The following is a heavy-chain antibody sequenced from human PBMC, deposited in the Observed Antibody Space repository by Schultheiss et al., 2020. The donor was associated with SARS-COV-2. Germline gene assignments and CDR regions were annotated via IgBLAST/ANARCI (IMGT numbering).Heavy chain of an antibody. J-gene: IGHJ4*02. CDR1: GFTFSGSA. D-gene: IGHD6-13*01. V-gene: IGHV3-23*01. CDR2: ISGSGGST. CDR3: TLRWYSSSY. Sequence: GGSLRLSCAASGFTFSGSAMHWVRQAPGKGLEWVSAISGSGGSTYYADSVKGRFTISRDNSKNTLYLQMNSLKTEDTAVYYCTLRWYSSSYWGQGTLVTVSS.